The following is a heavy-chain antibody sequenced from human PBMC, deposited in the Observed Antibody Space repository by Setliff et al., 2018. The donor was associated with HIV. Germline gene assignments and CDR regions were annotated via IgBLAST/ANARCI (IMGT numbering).Heavy chain of an antibody. CDR2: INPRSGGT. V-gene: IGHV1-2*02. Sequence: ASVKVSCKASGGTFGSYAISWVRQAPGQGLEWMGWINPRSGGTNYAQKFQGTVTMTTDTSTSTVYMELSSLRSEDTAMYYCARAIYSGYYYREFDYWGQGTLVTVSS. CDR1: GGTFGSYA. J-gene: IGHJ4*02. D-gene: IGHD5-12*01. CDR3: ARAIYSGYYYREFDY.